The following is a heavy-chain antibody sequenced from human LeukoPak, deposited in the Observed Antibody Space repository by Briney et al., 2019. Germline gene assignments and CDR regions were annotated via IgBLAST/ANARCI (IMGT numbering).Heavy chain of an antibody. CDR3: ASRYCSGGICYLN. D-gene: IGHD2-15*01. Sequence: PGESLKISCKGSGYSFTNYWIGWVRQMPGKGLEWMGIIYPGDSDTRYSPSFQGQVTISADKSISTAYLQWSSLKASDTAMYYCASRYCSGGICYLNWGQGTLVTVSS. V-gene: IGHV5-51*01. J-gene: IGHJ4*02. CDR2: IYPGDSDT. CDR1: GYSFTNYW.